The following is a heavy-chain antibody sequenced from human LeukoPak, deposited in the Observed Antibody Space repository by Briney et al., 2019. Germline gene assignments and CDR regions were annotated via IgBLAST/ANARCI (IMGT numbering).Heavy chain of an antibody. CDR3: ARLPDDYGGNSVRDY. J-gene: IGHJ4*02. D-gene: IGHD4-23*01. Sequence: ASVKVSCKASGYTFTSYYMHWVRQAPGQGLEWMGIINPSGGSTSYAQKFQGRVTMTRDTSTSTVYMELSSLRSEDTAVHYCARLPDDYGGNSVRDYWGQGTLVTVSS. V-gene: IGHV1-46*01. CDR2: INPSGGST. CDR1: GYTFTSYY.